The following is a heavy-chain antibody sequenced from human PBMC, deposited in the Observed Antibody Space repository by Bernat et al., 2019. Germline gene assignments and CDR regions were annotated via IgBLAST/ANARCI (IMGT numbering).Heavy chain of an antibody. D-gene: IGHD3-3*01. V-gene: IGHV4-34*01. Sequence: QVQLQQWGAGLLKPSETLSLSCAVYGGSFSGYYWSWIRQPPGKGLERIGEINHSGSANYNPSLKSRVTISVDTSEKQFTLKLTSVTAADTAVYYCAGVKPDYDFLSGYYPGRPGAFDYWGQGTLVTVSS. CDR1: GGSFSGYY. CDR3: AGVKPDYDFLSGYYPGRPGAFDY. CDR2: INHSGSA. J-gene: IGHJ4*02.